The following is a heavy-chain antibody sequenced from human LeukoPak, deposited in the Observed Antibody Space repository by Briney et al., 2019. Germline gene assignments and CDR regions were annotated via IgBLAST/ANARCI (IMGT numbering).Heavy chain of an antibody. CDR2: ISAYNGNT. J-gene: IGHJ3*02. CDR1: GYTFTSYG. CDR3: ARVLKSYYYNSSGYSSRFDI. V-gene: IGHV1-18*01. Sequence: ASVKVSCKASGYTFTSYGISWVRQAPGQGLEWMGWISAYNGNTNYAQKLQGRVTMTTDTSTSTAYMELRSLRSDDTAVYYCARVLKSYYYNSSGYSSRFDIWGQGTMVTVSS. D-gene: IGHD3-22*01.